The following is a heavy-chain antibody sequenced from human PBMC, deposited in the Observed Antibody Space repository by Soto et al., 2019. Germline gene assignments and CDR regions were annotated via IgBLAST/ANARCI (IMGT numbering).Heavy chain of an antibody. J-gene: IGHJ4*02. D-gene: IGHD6-13*01. V-gene: IGHV4-61*01. Sequence: SQTLSLTCTVSGGSVSSGSYYWSWIRQPPGKGLEWIGYIYYSGSTNYNPSLKSRVTISVDTSKNQFSLKLSSVTAADTAVYYCASPIAAAGYFDYWGQGTLVTVSS. CDR2: IYYSGST. CDR3: ASPIAAAGYFDY. CDR1: GGSVSSGSYY.